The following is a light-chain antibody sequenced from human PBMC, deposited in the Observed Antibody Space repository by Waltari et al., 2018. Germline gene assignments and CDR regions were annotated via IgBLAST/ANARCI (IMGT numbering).Light chain of an antibody. J-gene: IGKJ5*01. CDR1: QNIRSN. CDR3: QQYNDWPPVT. CDR2: GAS. V-gene: IGKV3D-15*01. Sequence: VMTQSPATLSVSPGERATLSCRARQNIRSNLAWYQQKPGQPPRLLIYGASTRPTGIPARFSGSGSGTEFILTISSLQSEDFGVYYCQQYNDWPPVTFGPGTRLEIK.